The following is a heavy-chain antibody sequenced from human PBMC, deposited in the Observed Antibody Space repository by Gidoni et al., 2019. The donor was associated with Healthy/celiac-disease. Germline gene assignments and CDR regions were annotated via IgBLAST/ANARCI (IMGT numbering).Heavy chain of an antibody. J-gene: IGHJ6*03. V-gene: IGHV1-69*06. CDR3: ARCFPSSGWYGFYYYYMDV. Sequence: QVQLVQSGAEVKKPGSSVKVSCKASGGTFSSYAISWVRQAPGQGLEWMGGIIPIFGTANYAQKFQGRVTITADKSTSTAYMELSSLRSEDTAVYYCARCFPSSGWYGFYYYYMDVWGKGTTVTVSS. CDR1: GGTFSSYA. CDR2: IIPIFGTA. D-gene: IGHD6-19*01.